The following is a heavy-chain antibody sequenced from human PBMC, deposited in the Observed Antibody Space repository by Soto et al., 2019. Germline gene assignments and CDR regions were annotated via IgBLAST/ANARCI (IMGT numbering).Heavy chain of an antibody. CDR3: GRAESPDKAYFSDY. CDR2: IINQTYHETP. J-gene: IGHJ4*02. Sequence: GSLRLSCTGSGVSFGDYAIYWVRQAPGQGLEWVGLIINQTYHETPEYAASVEDSFTITRDDSNSVAYLQMTSLRAEYSAVYYCGRAESPDKAYFSDYWGQGTLVTVSS. V-gene: IGHV3-49*04. CDR1: GVSFGDYA.